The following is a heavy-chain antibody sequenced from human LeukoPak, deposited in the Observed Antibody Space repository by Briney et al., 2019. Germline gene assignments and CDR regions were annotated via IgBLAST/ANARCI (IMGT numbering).Heavy chain of an antibody. D-gene: IGHD1-14*01. J-gene: IGHJ4*02. Sequence: ASVKVSCKASGYTFTGYYMHWVRQAPGQGLEWMGWINSNSGGTNYAQKFQGRATMTRGTSISTAYMELTRLRSDDTAVYYCATQGNQVLADWGQGTLVTVSS. CDR2: INSNSGGT. V-gene: IGHV1-2*02. CDR1: GYTFTGYY. CDR3: ATQGNQVLAD.